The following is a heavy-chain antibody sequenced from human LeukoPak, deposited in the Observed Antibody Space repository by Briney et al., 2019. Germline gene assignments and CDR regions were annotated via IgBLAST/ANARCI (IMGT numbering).Heavy chain of an antibody. D-gene: IGHD3-22*01. CDR3: ARQTYDSGPYAFDI. V-gene: IGHV4-38-2*01. J-gene: IGHJ3*02. CDR2: IYHSGST. CDR1: GYSISSGYY. Sequence: PSETLSLTCAVSGYSISSGYYWGWIRQPPGKGLEWIGSIYHSGSTYYNPSLKSRVTISVDTSKNQFSLKLRSVTAADTAVYYCARQTYDSGPYAFDIWGQGTMVTVSS.